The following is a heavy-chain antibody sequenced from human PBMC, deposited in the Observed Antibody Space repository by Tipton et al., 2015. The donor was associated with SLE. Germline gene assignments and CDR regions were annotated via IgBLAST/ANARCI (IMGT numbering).Heavy chain of an antibody. J-gene: IGHJ6*03. CDR3: ARDGYSSSWRHYYYYMDV. Sequence: SLRLSCAASGFTFSSYAMSWVRQAPGKGLEWVSAISGSGGSTYYADSMKGRFTISRDNSKNTLYLQMNSLRAEDTAVYYCARDGYSSSWRHYYYYMDVWGKGTTVTVSS. V-gene: IGHV3-23*01. CDR1: GFTFSSYA. D-gene: IGHD6-13*01. CDR2: ISGSGGST.